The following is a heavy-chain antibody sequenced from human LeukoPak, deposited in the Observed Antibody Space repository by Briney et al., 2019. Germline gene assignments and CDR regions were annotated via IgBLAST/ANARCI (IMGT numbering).Heavy chain of an antibody. V-gene: IGHV3-7*01. J-gene: IGHJ3*02. CDR2: INQDGSEK. CDR3: ARTLAPRVSRAFDI. Sequence: GGSLRLSCAASGFTFSASWMTWVRQAPGKGLEWVTNINQDGSEKYYVDSVKGRFTISRDNARNALYLQMNSLRTEDTAVYYCARTLAPRVSRAFDIWGQGTMVTVSS. D-gene: IGHD6-13*01. CDR1: GFTFSASW.